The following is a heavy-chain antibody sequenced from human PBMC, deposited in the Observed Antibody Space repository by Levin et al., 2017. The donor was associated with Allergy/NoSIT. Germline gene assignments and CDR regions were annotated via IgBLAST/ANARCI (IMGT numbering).Heavy chain of an antibody. V-gene: IGHV3-66*01. CDR3: ARKTDTNLSPVDF. CDR2: IYSRGNT. D-gene: IGHD5-18*01. J-gene: IGHJ4*02. CDR1: GFTVSNNY. Sequence: PGGSLRLSCAASGFTVSNNYMTWVRQAPGKGLEWVSLIYSRGNTQYADSVKGRFTISRDNSKNTLYLQMNSLRAEDTAVYYCARKTDTNLSPVDFWGQGTLVTVSS.